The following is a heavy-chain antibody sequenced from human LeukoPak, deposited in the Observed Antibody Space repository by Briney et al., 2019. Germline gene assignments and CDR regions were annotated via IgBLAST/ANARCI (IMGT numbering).Heavy chain of an antibody. CDR2: INPNSGGT. J-gene: IGHJ5*02. V-gene: IGHV1-2*02. CDR1: GYTFTGYY. D-gene: IGHD3-10*01. CDR3: ARVLYGSGSYYLNWFDP. Sequence: ASVKVSCKASGYTFTGYYMHWVRQAPGQGLEWMGWINPNSGGTNYAQKFQGRVTMTRDTSISTAYMELSRLRSDDTAVYYCARVLYGSGSYYLNWFDPWGQGTLVTVSS.